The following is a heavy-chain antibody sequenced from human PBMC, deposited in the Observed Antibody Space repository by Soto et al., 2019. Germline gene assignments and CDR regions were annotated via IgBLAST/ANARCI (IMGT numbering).Heavy chain of an antibody. CDR1: GFTFSSYA. CDR3: APVPYYDILTGYSQWGDY. V-gene: IGHV3-23*01. CDR2: ISGSGGST. D-gene: IGHD3-9*01. Sequence: EVQLLESGGGLVQPGGSLRLSCAASGFTFSSYAMSWVRQAPGKGLEWVSAISGSGGSTYYADSVKGRFTISRDNSKNTLYLQTNSLRAEDTGVYYCAPVPYYDILTGYSQWGDYWGQGTLVTVSS. J-gene: IGHJ4*02.